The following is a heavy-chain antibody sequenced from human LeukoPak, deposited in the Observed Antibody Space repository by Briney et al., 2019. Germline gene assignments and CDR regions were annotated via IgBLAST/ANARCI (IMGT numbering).Heavy chain of an antibody. CDR1: GGSFSGYY. J-gene: IGHJ4*02. V-gene: IGHV4-34*01. Sequence: PSETLSLTCAVYGGSFSGYYWSWIRQPPGKGLEWIGEINHSGSTNYNPALKSRVTISVDTAKNQFALKPSSVTAADTVVYYCARHAGSYYTYNCDYWGRGTLVTVSS. CDR3: ARHAGSYYTYNCDY. D-gene: IGHD3-22*01. CDR2: INHSGST.